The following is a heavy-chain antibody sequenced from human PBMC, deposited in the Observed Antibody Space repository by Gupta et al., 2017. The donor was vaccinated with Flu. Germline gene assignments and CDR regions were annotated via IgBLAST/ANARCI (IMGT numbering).Heavy chain of an antibody. J-gene: IGHJ4*02. CDR3: ARGRWLYSSGWYGFNYFDY. CDR2: IKHRGRT. V-gene: IGHV4-34*01. Sequence: KGLEWIVEIKHRGRTNYNPALKSRVTISVDTSTNQYSLKLSSVTAADTAVYYCARGRWLYSSGWYGFNYFDYWGQGTLVTVSS. D-gene: IGHD6-19*01.